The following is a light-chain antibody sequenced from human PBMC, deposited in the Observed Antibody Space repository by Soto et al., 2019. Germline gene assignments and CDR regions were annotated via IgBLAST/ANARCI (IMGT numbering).Light chain of an antibody. J-gene: IGKJ2*01. V-gene: IGKV3-20*01. CDR1: QSVSSSY. CDR2: GAS. CDR3: QQYGSSPPNT. Sequence: EIVLTQSPGTLSLSPGERATLSCRASQSVSSSYLAWYQQRPGQAPRLLIYGASSRATGIPDRFSGSGSGTDFTLTLSRLEPEDFAVYDCQQYGSSPPNTFGQGTKLEIK.